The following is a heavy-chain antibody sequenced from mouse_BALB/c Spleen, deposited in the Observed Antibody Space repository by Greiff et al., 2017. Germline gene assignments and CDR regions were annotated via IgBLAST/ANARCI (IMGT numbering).Heavy chain of an antibody. CDR1: GFTFSSYA. J-gene: IGHJ2*01. Sequence: EVQGVESGGGLVKPGGSLKLSCAASGFTFSSYAMSWVRQSPEKRLEWVAEISSGGSYTYYPDSVKGRFTISRDNAKNTLYLQMSSLKSEDTAMYYCTREMIYDYGEYYFDYGGHGTTLTVSS. V-gene: IGHV5-6-4*01. CDR2: ISSGGSYT. CDR3: TREMIYDYGEYYFDY. D-gene: IGHD2-4*01.